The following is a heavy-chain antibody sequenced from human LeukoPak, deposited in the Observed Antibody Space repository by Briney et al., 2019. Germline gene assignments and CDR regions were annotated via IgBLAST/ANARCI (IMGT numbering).Heavy chain of an antibody. Sequence: PSETLSLTCAVYGGSFSGYYWSWTRQPPGKGLEWIGEINHSGSTNYNPSLKSRVTISVDTSKNQFSLKLSSVTAADTAVYYCARGTYYYGSGRYYYYGMDVWGKGTTVTVSS. V-gene: IGHV4-34*01. D-gene: IGHD3-10*01. J-gene: IGHJ6*04. CDR1: GGSFSGYY. CDR3: ARGTYYYGSGRYYYYGMDV. CDR2: INHSGST.